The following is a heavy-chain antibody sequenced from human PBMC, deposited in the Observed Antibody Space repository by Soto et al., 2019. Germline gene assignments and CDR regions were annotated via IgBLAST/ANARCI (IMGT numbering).Heavy chain of an antibody. CDR3: ATSYGPGSAHFDY. CDR2: VNPIVGMS. J-gene: IGHJ4*02. CDR1: GGTFNSYT. Sequence: QVQLVQSGAEVKKPGSSVKVSCTASGGTFNSYTINWVRQGPGQGLEWVGRVNPIVGMSNSAQKFQGRVTITADKSTSKAYMDLTSLKSEYTAVYYCATSYGPGSAHFDYWGQGTLVTVSS. D-gene: IGHD3-10*01. V-gene: IGHV1-69*02.